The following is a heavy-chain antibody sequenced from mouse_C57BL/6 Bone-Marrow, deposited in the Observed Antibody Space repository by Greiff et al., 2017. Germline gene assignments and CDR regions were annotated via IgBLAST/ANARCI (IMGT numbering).Heavy chain of an antibody. CDR2: IYPRSGNT. CDR1: GYTFTSYG. J-gene: IGHJ3*01. D-gene: IGHD2-4*01. Sequence: VKLQQSGAELARPGASVKLSCKASGYTFTSYGISWVKQRTGQGLEWIGEIYPRSGNTYYNEKFKGKATLTADKSSSTAYMELRSLTSEDSAVYFCARGGGLRRCAYWGQGTLVTVSA. CDR3: ARGGGLRRCAY. V-gene: IGHV1-81*01.